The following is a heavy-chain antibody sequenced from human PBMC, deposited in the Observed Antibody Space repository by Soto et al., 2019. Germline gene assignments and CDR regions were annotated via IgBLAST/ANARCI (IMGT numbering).Heavy chain of an antibody. Sequence: QVQLVQSGAEVKKPGSSVKVSCKASGGTFTSYAISWVRQAPGQGLEWMGGIIQSFGTANYEQKFQGRVTITEDESTSTAYMELSSLRSEDTAVYYCARSRQPADYYYGIDFWGQGTPVTVSS. CDR3: ARSRQPADYYYGIDF. J-gene: IGHJ6*02. V-gene: IGHV1-69*12. CDR1: GGTFTSYA. CDR2: IIQSFGTA.